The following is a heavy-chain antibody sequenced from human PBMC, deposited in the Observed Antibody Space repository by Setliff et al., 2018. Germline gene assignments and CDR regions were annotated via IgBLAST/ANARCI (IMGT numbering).Heavy chain of an antibody. V-gene: IGHV4-31*03. Sequence: ASETLSLTCTVSGGPISSGGYYWSWIRQHPGKGLEWIGYIYHSGSTYYNPSLKSRVAISVDPSKNQFYLNLRSVTAADTAVYFCARGTKTMVINYWYFDVWGRGTPVTVSS. CDR3: ARGTKTMVINYWYFDV. D-gene: IGHD4-17*01. CDR2: IYHSGST. J-gene: IGHJ2*01. CDR1: GGPISSGGYY.